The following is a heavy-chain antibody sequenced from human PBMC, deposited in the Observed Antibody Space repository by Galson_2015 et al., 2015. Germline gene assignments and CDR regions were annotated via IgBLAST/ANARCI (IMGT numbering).Heavy chain of an antibody. V-gene: IGHV3-30*18. CDR3: AKDVRRGDYREGRFDY. CDR2: ISYYGSNK. J-gene: IGHJ4*02. Sequence: SLRLSCAASGFTFSTYGMHWVRQAPGKGLEWVAIISYYGSNKYYADSVKGRFTISRDNSKNTLYLQMNSLRTDDTAVYYCAKDVRRGDYREGRFDYGGQGARVSGS. D-gene: IGHD3-16*01. CDR1: GFTFSTYG.